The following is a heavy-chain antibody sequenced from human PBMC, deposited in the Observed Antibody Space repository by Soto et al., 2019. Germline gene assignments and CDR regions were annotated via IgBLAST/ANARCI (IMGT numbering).Heavy chain of an antibody. V-gene: IGHV3-20*04. CDR3: ARSSMYDILTRYHYVYFDY. D-gene: IGHD3-9*01. Sequence: EVQLVESGGGVVRPGGSLRLSCAASGFTFDDYGMSWVRQAPGKGLEWVSGINWNGGSTGYADSVKGRFTISRDNAKNXLXPQMNSLRAEDTALYYCARSSMYDILTRYHYVYFDYWGQGTLVIVSS. CDR1: GFTFDDYG. CDR2: INWNGGST. J-gene: IGHJ4*02.